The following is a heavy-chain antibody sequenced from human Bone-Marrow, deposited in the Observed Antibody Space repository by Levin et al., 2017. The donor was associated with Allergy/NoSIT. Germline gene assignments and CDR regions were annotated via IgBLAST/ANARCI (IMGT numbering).Heavy chain of an antibody. J-gene: IGHJ4*02. V-gene: IGHV3-48*02. Sequence: SCAASGFTFSSYSMNWVRQAPGKGLEWVSYISSSSSTIYYADSVKGRFTISRDNAKNSLYLQMNSLRDEDTAVYYCARDTGYSSGWYLGWFDYWGQGTLVTVSS. CDR2: ISSSSSTI. CDR1: GFTFSSYS. D-gene: IGHD6-19*01. CDR3: ARDTGYSSGWYLGWFDY.